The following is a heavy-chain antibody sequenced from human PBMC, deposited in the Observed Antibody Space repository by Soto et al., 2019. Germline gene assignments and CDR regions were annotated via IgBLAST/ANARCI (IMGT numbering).Heavy chain of an antibody. CDR1: GFTFSSYA. Sequence: GGSLRLSCAASGFTFSSYAMHWVRQAPGKGLEWVAVISYDGSNKYYADSVKGRFTISRDNSKNTLYLQMNSLRAEDTAVYYCARVFSAYCGGDCPPRAFDIWGQGTMVTVSS. CDR2: ISYDGSNK. J-gene: IGHJ3*02. D-gene: IGHD2-21*02. CDR3: ARVFSAYCGGDCPPRAFDI. V-gene: IGHV3-30-3*01.